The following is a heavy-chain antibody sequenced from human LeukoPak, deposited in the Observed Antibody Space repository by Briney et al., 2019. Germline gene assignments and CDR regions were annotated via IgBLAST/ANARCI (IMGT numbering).Heavy chain of an antibody. CDR2: ICYSGST. V-gene: IGHV4-39*01. J-gene: IGHJ4*02. CDR3: ARGGSSWYDYFGY. Sequence: SETLSLTCTVSGASISSSSYYWGWIRQPPGKGLEWIGSICYSGSTHYNPSLKSRVTISVDTSKNQFSLKLSYVTAEDTAVYYCARGGSSWYDYFGYWGQGTLVTVSS. D-gene: IGHD6-13*01. CDR1: GASISSSSYY.